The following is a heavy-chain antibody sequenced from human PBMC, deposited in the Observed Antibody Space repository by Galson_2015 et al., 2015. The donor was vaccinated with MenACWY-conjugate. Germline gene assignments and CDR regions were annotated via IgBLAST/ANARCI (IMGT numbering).Heavy chain of an antibody. CDR3: ARDHPSTYGIAWDLFEL. J-gene: IGHJ3*01. V-gene: IGHV3-7*03. D-gene: IGHD4-17*01. Sequence: SLRLSCAASGFPLSGYWMAWVRQAPGKGLELVANIKQDGSEKYYVDSVKGRFTISRDNAKNSLYLEMNSLRAEDTAVYYCARDHPSTYGIAWDLFELWGQGTMVTVSS. CDR1: GFPLSGYW. CDR2: IKQDGSEK.